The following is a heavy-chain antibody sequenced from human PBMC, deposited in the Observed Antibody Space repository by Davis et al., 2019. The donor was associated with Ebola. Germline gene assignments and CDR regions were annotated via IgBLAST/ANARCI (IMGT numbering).Heavy chain of an antibody. CDR3: VRSHRQWLVGWFDP. V-gene: IGHV4-39*07. CDR1: GGSIISSSSY. D-gene: IGHD6-19*01. Sequence: SETLSLTCTVSGGSIISSSSYWGWIRQPPRKGLEWIGSIYYTGSTTYNPSLKSRVTISVDTSMNQFSLKLSSVTAEDTAVYYCVRSHRQWLVGWFDPWGQGTLVTVSS. J-gene: IGHJ5*02. CDR2: IYYTGST.